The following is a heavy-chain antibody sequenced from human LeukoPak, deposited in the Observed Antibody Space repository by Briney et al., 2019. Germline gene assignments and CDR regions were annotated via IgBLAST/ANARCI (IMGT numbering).Heavy chain of an antibody. V-gene: IGHV5-51*01. J-gene: IGHJ6*02. Sequence: GESLKISCKGSGYSFTSYWIGWVRQMPGKGLEWMGIIYPGDSDTGYSPSFQGQVTISADKSISTAYLQWSSLKASDTAMYYCARQIVVVPAARYYYSGMDVWGQGTTVTVSS. CDR2: IYPGDSDT. D-gene: IGHD2-2*01. CDR1: GYSFTSYW. CDR3: ARQIVVVPAARYYYSGMDV.